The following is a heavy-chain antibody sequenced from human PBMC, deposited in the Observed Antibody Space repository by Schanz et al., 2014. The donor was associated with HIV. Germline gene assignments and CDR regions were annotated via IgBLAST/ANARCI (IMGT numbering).Heavy chain of an antibody. D-gene: IGHD6-6*01. V-gene: IGHV4-34*01. CDR1: GGSFRSYY. J-gene: IGHJ4*02. CDR3: ASSQGAARAFDY. CDR2: INHSGGT. Sequence: QVQLQQWGAGLLKPSETLSLTCGVYGGSFRSYYWSWIRQPPGKGLEWVGQINHSGGTNYNPSLKSRVTISVDTSKNQFSLKLSSVTGADTAVYYCASSQGAARAFDYWGQGTLVTVSS.